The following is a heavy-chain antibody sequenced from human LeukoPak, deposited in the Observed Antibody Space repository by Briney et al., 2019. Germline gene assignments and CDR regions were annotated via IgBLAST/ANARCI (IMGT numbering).Heavy chain of an antibody. CDR2: IYYSGST. CDR1: GGSISSYY. Sequence: PSETLSLTCTVSGGSISSYYWSWIRQPPGKGLEWIGYIYYSGSTDYNPSLKSRVTISVDTSKNQFSLKLSSLTAADTAVYYCARGQWLPLPTHWGQGTLVTVSS. V-gene: IGHV4-59*01. J-gene: IGHJ4*02. D-gene: IGHD5-12*01. CDR3: ARGQWLPLPTH.